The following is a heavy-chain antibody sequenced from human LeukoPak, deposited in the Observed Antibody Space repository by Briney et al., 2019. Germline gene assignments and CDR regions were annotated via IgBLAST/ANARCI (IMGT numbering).Heavy chain of an antibody. CDR2: IYYSGST. V-gene: IGHV4-31*03. D-gene: IGHD6-6*01. CDR1: GGSISSGGYY. CDR3: TRADSSGSDY. Sequence: PLETLSLTCTVSGGSISSGGYYWSWIRQHPGKGLEWIGYIYYSGSTHYNPSLKSRVTISVDTSKNQFSLKLSSVTAADTAVYYCTRADSSGSDYWGQGTLVAVSS. J-gene: IGHJ4*02.